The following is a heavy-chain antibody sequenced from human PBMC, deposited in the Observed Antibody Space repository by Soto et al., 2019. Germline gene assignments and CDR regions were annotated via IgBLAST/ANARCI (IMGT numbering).Heavy chain of an antibody. Sequence: SETLSLTCGVYGGSFSGYYWSWIRQPPGKGLEWIGEINHSGSTNHNPSLKSRVTISVDTSKNQFSLKLSSVTAADTAVYYCARGGRGVVVPAAPTYYYYYYMDVWGKGTTVTVSS. V-gene: IGHV4-34*01. CDR1: GGSFSGYY. CDR2: INHSGST. D-gene: IGHD2-2*01. J-gene: IGHJ6*03. CDR3: ARGGRGVVVPAAPTYYYYYYMDV.